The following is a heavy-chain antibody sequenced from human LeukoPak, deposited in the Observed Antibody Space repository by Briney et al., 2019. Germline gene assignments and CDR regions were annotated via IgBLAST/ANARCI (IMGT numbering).Heavy chain of an antibody. Sequence: GGSLRLSCAGSGFTFDDYAMHWVRQTPRKGLEWVSGISWNSGNIAYADFVGGRFTISRDNAKNSLSLQMNSLSDEDTAVYYCAKDAYGGATFFYYMDVWGKGTTVTVSS. J-gene: IGHJ6*03. CDR3: AKDAYGGATFFYYMDV. CDR1: GFTFDDYA. V-gene: IGHV3-9*01. D-gene: IGHD2/OR15-2a*01. CDR2: ISWNSGNI.